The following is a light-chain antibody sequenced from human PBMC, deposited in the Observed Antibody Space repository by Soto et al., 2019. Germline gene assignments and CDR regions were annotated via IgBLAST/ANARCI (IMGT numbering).Light chain of an antibody. CDR2: GAS. J-gene: IGKJ1*01. CDR3: QQYGNSPQT. V-gene: IGKV3-15*01. Sequence: EVIMTLSPASLSVSPGESATLSCRASHSVSTNLAWYQQKPGQAPRLLIYGASTRVTGIPARFSGSGSGTDFTLTISRLEPEDFAVYYCQQYGNSPQTFGQGTKVDI. CDR1: HSVSTN.